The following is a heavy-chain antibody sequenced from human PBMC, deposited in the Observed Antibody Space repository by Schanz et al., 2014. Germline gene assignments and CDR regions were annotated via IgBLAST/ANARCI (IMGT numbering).Heavy chain of an antibody. CDR3: VRVPSRDVSFDL. J-gene: IGHJ2*01. CDR1: GYTFTDYG. CDR2: IRPDNGHT. V-gene: IGHV1-18*01. Sequence: QVQLVQSGAEMKKPGASVKVSCKASGYTFTDYGLSWVRQAPGQGLEWLGWIRPDNGHTTYSQKVRDRGIFTTDTAANTAYMELRSLRSDDTALYYCVRVPSRDVSFDLWGRGTLVTVSS. D-gene: IGHD3-16*01.